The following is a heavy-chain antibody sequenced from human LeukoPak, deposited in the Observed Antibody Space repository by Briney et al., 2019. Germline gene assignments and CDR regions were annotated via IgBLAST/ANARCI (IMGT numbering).Heavy chain of an antibody. J-gene: IGHJ4*02. CDR1: GGSFSGYY. CDR3: ARRTDSSSWYTLDY. D-gene: IGHD6-13*01. CDR2: INHSGST. V-gene: IGHV4-34*01. Sequence: SETLSLTCAVYGGSFSGYYWSWIRQPPGKGLEWIGEINHSGSTNYNPSLKSRVTISVDTSKNQFSLKLSSVTAADTAVYYCARRTDSSSWYTLDYWGQGTLVTVSS.